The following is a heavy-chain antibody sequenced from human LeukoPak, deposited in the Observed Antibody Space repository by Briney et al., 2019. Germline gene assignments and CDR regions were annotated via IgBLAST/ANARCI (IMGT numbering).Heavy chain of an antibody. J-gene: IGHJ4*02. D-gene: IGHD3-10*01. CDR3: TRVRSGNDFDY. CDR2: IRSKGYGGTA. Sequence: GRSLRLSCSASGFTFGDHAMSWVRQAPGKGLEWVCFIRSKGYGGTAEYAASVEGRFSLSRDDSKSFVYLQMSSLKTEDTAVYYCTRVRSGNDFDYWGQGTLVTVSS. CDR1: GFTFGDHA. V-gene: IGHV3-49*04.